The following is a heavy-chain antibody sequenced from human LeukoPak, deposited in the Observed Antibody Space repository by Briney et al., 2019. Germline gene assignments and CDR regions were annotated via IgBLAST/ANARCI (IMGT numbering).Heavy chain of an antibody. CDR3: ARASYGSGSYYNKYYFDY. CDR1: GGSFSGYY. J-gene: IGHJ4*02. D-gene: IGHD3-10*01. V-gene: IGHV4-34*01. Sequence: SETLSLTCPVYGGSFSGYYWSWIPQPPGKGLEWIGEINHSGSTNYNPSLKSRVTISVDTSKNQFSLKLSSVTAADTAVYYCARASYGSGSYYNKYYFDYWGQGTLVTVSS. CDR2: INHSGST.